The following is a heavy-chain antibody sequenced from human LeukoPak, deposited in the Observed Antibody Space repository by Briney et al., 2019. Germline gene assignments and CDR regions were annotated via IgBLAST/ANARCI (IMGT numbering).Heavy chain of an antibody. CDR2: ISSSSSYI. V-gene: IGHV3-21*01. CDR3: ARVFREYYYDSSGWHDAFDI. Sequence: AGGSLRLSCAASGFTFSTYSMNWVRQAPGKGLEWVSSISSSSSYIYYADSVKGRFTISRDNAKNSLYLQMNSLRAEDTAVYYCARVFREYYYDSSGWHDAFDIWGQGTMVTVSS. J-gene: IGHJ3*02. D-gene: IGHD3-22*01. CDR1: GFTFSTYS.